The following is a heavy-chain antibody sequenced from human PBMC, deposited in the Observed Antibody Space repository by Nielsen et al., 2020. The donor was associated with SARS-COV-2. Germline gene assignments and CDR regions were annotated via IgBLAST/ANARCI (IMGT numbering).Heavy chain of an antibody. CDR3: ARARATIFGLVMSYGMDD. V-gene: IGHV1-2*06. CDR2: INPYSGGT. Sequence: ASVKVSCKASGYTFTDYYIHWVRQAPGQGLEWMGRINPYSGGTNYAQKFQGTVTMTRDASISTVYMELTSDDTAVYYCARARATIFGLVMSYGMDDWGQGTTVAVSS. CDR1: GYTFTDYY. J-gene: IGHJ6*02. D-gene: IGHD3/OR15-3a*01.